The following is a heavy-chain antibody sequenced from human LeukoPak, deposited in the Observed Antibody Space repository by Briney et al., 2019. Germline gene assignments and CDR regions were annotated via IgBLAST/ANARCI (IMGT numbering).Heavy chain of an antibody. CDR2: TSWNSGRI. J-gene: IGHJ4*02. D-gene: IGHD3-10*01. CDR1: GFTFDDYT. Sequence: GGSLRLSCAASGFTFDDYTMHWVRQAPGKGLEWVSGTSWNSGRIAYADSVKGRFTISRDNAKNSLYLQMNSLRVEDTALYYCAKDLTMVIIGGPFDFWGQGTLVTVSS. CDR3: AKDLTMVIIGGPFDF. V-gene: IGHV3-9*01.